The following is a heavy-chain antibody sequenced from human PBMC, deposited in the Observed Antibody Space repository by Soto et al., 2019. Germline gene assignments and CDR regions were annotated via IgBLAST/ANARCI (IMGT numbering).Heavy chain of an antibody. Sequence: SVTLSVTCAVYGGSFSGYYWSWIRQPPGKGLEWIGEINHSGSTNYNPSLKSRVTISVDTSKNQFSLKLSSVTAADTAVYYCAKGTYCSSTSCYWGMDVWGQGTTVT. CDR1: GGSFSGYY. J-gene: IGHJ6*02. V-gene: IGHV4-34*01. CDR3: AKGTYCSSTSCYWGMDV. D-gene: IGHD2-2*01. CDR2: INHSGST.